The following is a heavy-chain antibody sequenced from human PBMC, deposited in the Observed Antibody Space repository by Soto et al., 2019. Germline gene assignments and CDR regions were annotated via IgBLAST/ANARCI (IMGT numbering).Heavy chain of an antibody. CDR1: GGSSTLNSHY. CDR2: GDYSGTT. D-gene: IGHD6-25*01. J-gene: IGHJ6*02. CDR3: ARAAGGVNWYYGMDV. V-gene: IGHV4-39*01. Sequence: SETLSLTCTVSGGSSTLNSHYWAWIRQPPGRGLEWIGQGDYSGTTYLNPSLESRVTIFIDTSKKQLSLKLRSVTAADTAVYYCARAAGGVNWYYGMDVWGQGTTVT.